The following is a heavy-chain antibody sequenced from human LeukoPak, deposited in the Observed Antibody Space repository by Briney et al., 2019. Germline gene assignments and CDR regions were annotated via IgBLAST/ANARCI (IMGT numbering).Heavy chain of an antibody. V-gene: IGHV3-23*01. D-gene: IGHD2-21*01. J-gene: IGHJ4*02. Sequence: GGSLRLSCAASGFTFSSYAMSWVRQAPGKGLEWVSSITGSADNTYYADSVKGRFTISRDNSKNTLYLQMNSLRAEDTAVHYCAILAGNPYWGPGTLVTVSS. CDR1: GFTFSSYA. CDR3: AILAGNPY. CDR2: ITGSADNT.